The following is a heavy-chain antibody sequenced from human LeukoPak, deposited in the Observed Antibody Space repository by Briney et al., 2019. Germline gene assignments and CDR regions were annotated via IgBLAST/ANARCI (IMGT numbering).Heavy chain of an antibody. CDR3: ARLSAMASDLLGY. CDR2: IYPGDSDT. V-gene: IGHV5-51*01. Sequence: PGESLKISCKGSGYSFATYWIGWVRQMPGKGLEWMGIIYPGDSDTRYSPSFQGQVTISADTSVSTAYLQWSSLKASDTAMYYCARLSAMASDLLGYWGQGILDTVSS. J-gene: IGHJ4*02. CDR1: GYSFATYW. D-gene: IGHD5-18*01.